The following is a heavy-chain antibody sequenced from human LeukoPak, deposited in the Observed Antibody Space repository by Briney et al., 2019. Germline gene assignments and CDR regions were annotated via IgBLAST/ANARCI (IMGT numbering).Heavy chain of an antibody. D-gene: IGHD2-2*01. Sequence: SETLSLTCTVSGGSINSSDYYWDWIRQPPGKGLEWIGSIYYSGSTYYTPSLKSRVTISVDTSKNHFSLKLNSVTAADTAVYYCARQRFCSSISCYGFDYWGQGTLVTVSS. CDR1: GGSINSSDYY. V-gene: IGHV4-39*01. CDR3: ARQRFCSSISCYGFDY. CDR2: IYYSGST. J-gene: IGHJ4*02.